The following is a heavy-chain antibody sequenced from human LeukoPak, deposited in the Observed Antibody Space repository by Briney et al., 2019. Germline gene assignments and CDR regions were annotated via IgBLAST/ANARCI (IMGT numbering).Heavy chain of an antibody. D-gene: IGHD5-12*01. CDR3: ARRDIVATITDY. V-gene: IGHV4-31*03. Sequence: SETLSLTCTVSGGSISSGGYYWSWIRQHPGKGLEWIGYIYYSGSTYYNPSLKSRVTISVDTCKNQFSLKLSSVTAADTAVYYCARRDIVATITDYWGQGTLVTVSS. CDR2: IYYSGST. CDR1: GGSISSGGYY. J-gene: IGHJ4*02.